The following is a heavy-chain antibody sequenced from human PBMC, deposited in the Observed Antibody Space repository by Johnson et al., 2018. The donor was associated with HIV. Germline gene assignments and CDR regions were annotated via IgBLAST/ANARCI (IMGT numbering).Heavy chain of an antibody. J-gene: IGHJ3*02. V-gene: IGHV3-33*06. D-gene: IGHD5-24*01. CDR1: GFTFSTYA. Sequence: QVQLVESGGGVVQPGRSLRLSCAASGFTFSTYAMHWVRQAPGKGLEWVALTWYDGRNKWYADSVTGRFTVSRDNSKNTLYLQMNSLRAEDTAVYYCAKDIGDGYNRWGAFDIWGQGTMVTVSA. CDR3: AKDIGDGYNRWGAFDI. CDR2: TWYDGRNK.